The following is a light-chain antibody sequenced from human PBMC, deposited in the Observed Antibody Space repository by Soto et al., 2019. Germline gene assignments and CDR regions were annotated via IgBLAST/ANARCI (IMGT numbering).Light chain of an antibody. CDR3: QQYVSTPLT. Sequence: EIVLTQSPGTLSLSPGERATLSCRASQSVSSSYLAWYQQKPGQAPRLLIYGASSRATCIPDRFSGSGSGTDFTLTISRLEPEDFAVYYCQQYVSTPLTFGGGTKVDI. J-gene: IGKJ4*01. V-gene: IGKV3-20*01. CDR2: GAS. CDR1: QSVSSSY.